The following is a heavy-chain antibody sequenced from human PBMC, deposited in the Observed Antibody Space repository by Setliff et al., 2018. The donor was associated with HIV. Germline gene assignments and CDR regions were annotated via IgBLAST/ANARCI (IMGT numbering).Heavy chain of an antibody. Sequence: GGSLRLSCAASGFTFSYYSMNWVRQAPGRGLEWVSYISSSSDTIYFADSVKGRFTISRDNAKNSLFLQMNSLRAEDTAMYYCATSLMGQYFYYWGQGTLVTVSS. CDR2: ISSSSDTI. CDR3: ATSLMGQYFYY. D-gene: IGHD3-10*01. J-gene: IGHJ4*02. V-gene: IGHV3-48*01. CDR1: GFTFSYYS.